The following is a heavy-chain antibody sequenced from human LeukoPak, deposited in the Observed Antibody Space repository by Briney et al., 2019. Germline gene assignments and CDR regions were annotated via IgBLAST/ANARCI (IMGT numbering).Heavy chain of an antibody. CDR1: GFTFGDYA. D-gene: IGHD6-19*01. CDR3: TSLQGPNAVASTFDYYYGMDV. J-gene: IGHJ6*02. V-gene: IGHV3-49*04. Sequence: PGRSLRLSCTASGFTFGDYAMSWVRQAPGKGLEWVGFIRSKAYGGTTEYAASVKGRFTISRDDSKSIAYLQMNSLKTEDAAVYYCTSLQGPNAVASTFDYYYGMDVWGQGTTVTVSS. CDR2: IRSKAYGGTT.